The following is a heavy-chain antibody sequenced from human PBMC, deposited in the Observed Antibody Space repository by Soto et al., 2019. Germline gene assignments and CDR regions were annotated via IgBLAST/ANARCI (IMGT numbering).Heavy chain of an antibody. CDR1: GDSISSGGYY. D-gene: IGHD6-13*01. J-gene: IGHJ2*01. Sequence: QVQLQESGPGLVKPSQTLSLTCTVSGDSISSGGYYWSWIRQHPGKGLEWVGYVYYSGSTFYNPPLQSRLTISKDTSKNQFSLKLSDVTAADTAVYYCARIIAGRYWYFDLWGRGTLVTVSS. V-gene: IGHV4-31*03. CDR2: VYYSGST. CDR3: ARIIAGRYWYFDL.